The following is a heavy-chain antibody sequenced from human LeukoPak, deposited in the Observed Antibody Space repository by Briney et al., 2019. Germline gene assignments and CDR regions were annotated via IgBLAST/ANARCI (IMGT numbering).Heavy chain of an antibody. V-gene: IGHV3-23*01. Sequence: GGSLRLSCAASGFIFSNYAMSWVRQVPGRGLEWVSTISSRGDSTYVADSVKGRFTISRDNPRNTLYVQMNSLRAEDTALYYCAIMHPYYDGSGYWVQWGQGTLVTVSS. J-gene: IGHJ4*02. CDR1: GFIFSNYA. CDR3: AIMHPYYDGSGYWVQ. D-gene: IGHD3-22*01. CDR2: ISSRGDST.